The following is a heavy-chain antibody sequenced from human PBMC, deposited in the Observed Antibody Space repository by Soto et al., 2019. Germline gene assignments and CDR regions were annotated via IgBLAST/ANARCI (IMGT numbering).Heavy chain of an antibody. CDR3: ARDDVLCDGGRCYGVPLDV. CDR2: IQSGGPT. D-gene: IGHD2-15*01. V-gene: IGHV3-66*01. Sequence: GGSLSLSCAASGFTVSSKYMSWVRQAPGKGLEWVSLIQSGGPTYYADSVKGRFTISRDTSENTLHLQMDSLRAEDTAVYYCARDDVLCDGGRCYGVPLDVWAKGPRSPSPQ. J-gene: IGHJ6*04. CDR1: GFTVSSKY.